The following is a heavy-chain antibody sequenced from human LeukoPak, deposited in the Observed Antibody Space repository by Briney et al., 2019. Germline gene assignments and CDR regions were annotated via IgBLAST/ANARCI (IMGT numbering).Heavy chain of an antibody. V-gene: IGHV4-31*11. CDR1: GGSFSGYY. CDR3: AGAARLYYFDY. J-gene: IGHJ4*02. CDR2: IYYSGST. D-gene: IGHD6-6*01. Sequence: KPSETLSLTCAVYGGSFSGYYWSWIRQHPGKGLEWIGYIYYSGSTYYNPSLKSRVTISVDTSKNQFSLKLSSVTAADTAVYYCAGAARLYYFDYWGQGTLVTVSS.